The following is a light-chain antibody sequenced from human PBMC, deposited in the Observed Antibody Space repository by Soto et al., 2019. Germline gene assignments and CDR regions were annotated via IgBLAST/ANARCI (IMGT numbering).Light chain of an antibody. CDR1: QSVTNS. Sequence: EIVLTQSPATLSLSPGERATLSCRASQSVTNSLAWYQQQPGQAPRLLIYHASNRATGVPARFSGSGSGTDFTLTISSLEPADFAVYYCQQRRTFGQGTK. V-gene: IGKV3-11*01. J-gene: IGKJ1*01. CDR2: HAS. CDR3: QQRRT.